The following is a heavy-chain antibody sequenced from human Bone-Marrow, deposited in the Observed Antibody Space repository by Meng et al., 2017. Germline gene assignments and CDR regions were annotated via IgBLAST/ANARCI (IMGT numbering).Heavy chain of an antibody. CDR2: INHSGST. CDR1: GGSFSGYY. Sequence: QVQLQQSGAALLQPSETPSLTCAVYGGSFSGYYRSRLRQPPGKGLEWIGEINHSGSTNYNPSLKSRVTISVDTSKNQFSLKLSSVTAADTAVYYCARTCRDRYNFDYWGQGTLVTVSS. CDR3: ARTCRDRYNFDY. D-gene: IGHD5-24*01. V-gene: IGHV4-34*01. J-gene: IGHJ4*02.